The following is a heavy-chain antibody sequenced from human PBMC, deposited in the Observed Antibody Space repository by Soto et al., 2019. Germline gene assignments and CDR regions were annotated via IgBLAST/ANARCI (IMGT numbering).Heavy chain of an antibody. CDR3: ARDRGDILTGYHSQYYYYYYGMDV. CDR2: ISYDGSNK. Sequence: LRLSCAASGFTFSSYAMHWVRQAPGKGLEWVAVISYDGSNKYYADSVKGRFTISRDNSKNTLYLQMNSLRAEDTAVYYCARDRGDILTGYHSQYYYYYYGMDVWGQGTTVTVSS. V-gene: IGHV3-30-3*01. D-gene: IGHD3-9*01. CDR1: GFTFSSYA. J-gene: IGHJ6*02.